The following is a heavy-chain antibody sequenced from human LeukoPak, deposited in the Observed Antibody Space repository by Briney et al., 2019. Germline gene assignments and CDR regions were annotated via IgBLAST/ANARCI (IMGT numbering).Heavy chain of an antibody. Sequence: TSGTLSLTCAVSGGSISSSNWWSWVRQPPGKGLEWIGEIYHSGSTNYNPSLKSRVTISVDKSKNQFSLKLSSVTAADTAVYYCANHVGGSGSYYKDYWGQGTLVTVSS. D-gene: IGHD3-10*01. CDR2: IYHSGST. V-gene: IGHV4-4*02. CDR1: GGSISSSNW. CDR3: ANHVGGSGSYYKDY. J-gene: IGHJ4*02.